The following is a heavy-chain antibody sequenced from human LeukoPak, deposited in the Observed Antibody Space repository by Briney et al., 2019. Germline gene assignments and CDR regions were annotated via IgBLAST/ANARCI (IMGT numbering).Heavy chain of an antibody. J-gene: IGHJ4*02. CDR2: ISSSSSTI. Sequence: GGSLRLSCAASGFTFSSYSMNWVRQAPGKGLEWVSYISSSSSTIYYADSVKGRFTISRDNARNSLYLQMNSLRAEDTAVYYCASEFSGYYYVSQDYWGQGTLVTVSS. D-gene: IGHD3-22*01. CDR3: ASEFSGYYYVSQDY. CDR1: GFTFSSYS. V-gene: IGHV3-48*04.